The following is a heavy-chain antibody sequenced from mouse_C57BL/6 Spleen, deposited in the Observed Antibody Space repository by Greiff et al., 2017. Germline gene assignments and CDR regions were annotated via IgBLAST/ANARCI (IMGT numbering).Heavy chain of an antibody. CDR1: GYAFSSYC. CDR3: ARGGNAY. V-gene: IGHV1-80*01. J-gene: IGHJ3*01. Sequence: QVQLQQSGAELVKPGASVKISCKASGYAFSSYCMNWVKQRPGQGLEWIGQIYPGDGDTNYNGKFKGKATLTADKSSSTAYMQLSSLTSEDSAVYFCARGGNAYWGQGTLVTVSA. CDR2: IYPGDGDT.